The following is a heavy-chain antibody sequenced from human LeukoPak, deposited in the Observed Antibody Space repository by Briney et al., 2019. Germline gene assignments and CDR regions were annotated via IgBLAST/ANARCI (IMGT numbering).Heavy chain of an antibody. Sequence: SETLSLTCTVSGSSISNYYWGWIRQAPGKGLEWIGSIYYSGNTYYNSSLKSRVTISLDTSKNQFSLQLNSVTPEDTAVYYCARGGVVVGRLLDYWGQGTLVTVSS. CDR1: GSSISNYY. D-gene: IGHD2-21*01. CDR2: IYYSGNT. J-gene: IGHJ4*02. CDR3: ARGGVVVGRLLDY. V-gene: IGHV4-39*07.